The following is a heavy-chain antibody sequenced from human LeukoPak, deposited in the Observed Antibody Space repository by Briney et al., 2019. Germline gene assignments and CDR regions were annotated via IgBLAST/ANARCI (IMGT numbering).Heavy chain of an antibody. Sequence: GRSLRLSCAASGFTFSSYEMNWVRQAPGKGLEWVSYISSSGSTIYYADSVKGRFTISRDNAKNSLYLQMNSLRAEDTAVYYCARDIAVAVGFDYWGQGTLVTVSS. CDR3: ARDIAVAVGFDY. CDR1: GFTFSSYE. J-gene: IGHJ4*02. V-gene: IGHV3-48*03. D-gene: IGHD6-19*01. CDR2: ISSSGSTI.